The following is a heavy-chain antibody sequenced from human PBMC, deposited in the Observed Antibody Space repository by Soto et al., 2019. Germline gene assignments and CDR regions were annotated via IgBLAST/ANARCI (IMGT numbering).Heavy chain of an antibody. CDR2: IYWDDDK. D-gene: IGHD1-20*01. CDR1: GFSLSTSGVG. V-gene: IGHV2-5*02. J-gene: IGHJ4*02. Sequence: QITLKESGPTLVKPTQTLTMTCTFSGFSLSTSGVGVAWIRQPPGKALEWLALIYWDDDKRYSPSLKSRLTIANDTSKNQVVFTITNMDPVDTATYYCAHTMYNWGSGYFDYWGQGTLVTVSS. CDR3: AHTMYNWGSGYFDY.